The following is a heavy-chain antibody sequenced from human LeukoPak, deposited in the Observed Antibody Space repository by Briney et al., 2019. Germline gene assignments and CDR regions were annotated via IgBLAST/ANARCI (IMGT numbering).Heavy chain of an antibody. V-gene: IGHV3-13*01. D-gene: IGHD3-16*01. Sequence: GGSLRLSCAASGFTFSSYDMHWVRQATGKGLEWVSAIDTAGDTYYPGSVKGRFTISRENARNSLYLQMSSLRAGDTAVYYCARTYAYDATGDRGHWGQGTLVTVSS. CDR3: ARTYAYDATGDRGH. J-gene: IGHJ4*02. CDR1: GFTFSSYD. CDR2: IDTAGDT.